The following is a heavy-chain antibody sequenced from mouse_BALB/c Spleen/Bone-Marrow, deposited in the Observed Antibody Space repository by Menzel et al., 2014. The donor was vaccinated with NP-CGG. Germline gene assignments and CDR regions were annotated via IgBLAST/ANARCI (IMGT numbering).Heavy chain of an antibody. CDR1: GYTFTSYW. CDR2: IAPGSGSS. D-gene: IGHD3-3*01. J-gene: IGHJ2*01. CDR3: ARGGLHYFDY. V-gene: IGHV1S41*01. Sequence: DLVKPGASVKLSCKASGYTFTSYWINWIKQRPGKGLEWIGRIAPGSGSSYYNEMFEGKATLTVDTSSSTAYIQLSSLSSEDSAVYFCARGGLHYFDYWGQGTTLTVSS.